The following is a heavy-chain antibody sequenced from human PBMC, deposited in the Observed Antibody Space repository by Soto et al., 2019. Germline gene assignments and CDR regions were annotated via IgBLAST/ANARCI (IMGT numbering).Heavy chain of an antibody. D-gene: IGHD7-27*01. V-gene: IGHV1-3*01. CDR1: GYTFSSYA. CDR2: INAGYGNT. CDR3: ARDTGDGTFDF. Sequence: ASVKVSCKASGYTFSSYAMHWVRQAPGQRLEWMGGINAGYGNTKSSQKFQDRVTISRDTSASTAYMELTSLRSEDTAVYYCARDTGDGTFDFWGQGTLVTVSS. J-gene: IGHJ4*02.